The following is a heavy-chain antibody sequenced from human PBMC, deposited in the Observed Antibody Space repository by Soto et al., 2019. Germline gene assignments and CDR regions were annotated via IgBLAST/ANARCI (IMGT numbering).Heavy chain of an antibody. CDR1: GRSFSGYT. V-gene: IGHV4-39*01. CDR3: ARLHGYCISSSCHGHYAMDV. D-gene: IGHD2-2*01. CDR2: IYYSGTT. Sequence: SETLSLTCAIYGRSFSGYTWGWIRQPPGKGLEWIGSIYYSGTTYYNPSLNSRVTVSVDTSKNQFSLKVTSVTAADTAVYYCARLHGYCISSSCHGHYAMDVWGQGTTVTVSS. J-gene: IGHJ6*02.